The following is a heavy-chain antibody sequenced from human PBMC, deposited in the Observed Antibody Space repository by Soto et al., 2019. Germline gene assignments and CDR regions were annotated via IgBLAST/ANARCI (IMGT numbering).Heavy chain of an antibody. CDR3: AKSSRSYYYYYYGMDV. CDR2: ISGSGGST. Sequence: EVQLLESGGGLVQPGGSLRLSCAASGFTFSSYAMSWVRQAPGKGLEWVSAISGSGGSTYYADSVKGRFTISRDNSKNTLYLQMNSRRAEDTGVYYCAKSSRSYYYYYYGMDVWGQGTTVTVSS. CDR1: GFTFSSYA. V-gene: IGHV3-23*01. J-gene: IGHJ6*02. D-gene: IGHD1-26*01.